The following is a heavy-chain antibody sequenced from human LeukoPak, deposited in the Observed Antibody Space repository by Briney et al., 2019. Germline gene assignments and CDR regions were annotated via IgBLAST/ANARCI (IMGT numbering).Heavy chain of an antibody. CDR1: GGSISSSSYY. D-gene: IGHD3-22*01. J-gene: IGHJ2*01. CDR2: IYYSGST. V-gene: IGHV4-39*07. CDR3: ARVLKEVSSGPGYFDL. Sequence: PSKTLSLTCTVSGGSISSSSYYWGWIRQPPGKGLEWIGSIYYSGSTYYNPSLKSRVTISVDTSKNQFSLKLSSVTAADTAVYYCARVLKEVSSGPGYFDLWGRGTLVTVSS.